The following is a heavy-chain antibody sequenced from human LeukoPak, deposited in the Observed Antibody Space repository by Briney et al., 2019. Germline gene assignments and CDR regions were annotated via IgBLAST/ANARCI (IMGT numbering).Heavy chain of an antibody. CDR1: GGSISSGGYS. Sequence: SETLSLTCAVSGGSISSGGYSWSWIRQPPGKGLEWIGYIYHSGSTYYNPSLKSRVTISVDRSKNQFSLKLSSVTAADTAVYYCASKNSLAWGGFDYWGQGTLVTVSS. J-gene: IGHJ4*02. V-gene: IGHV4-30-2*01. CDR2: IYHSGST. CDR3: ASKNSLAWGGFDY. D-gene: IGHD3-16*01.